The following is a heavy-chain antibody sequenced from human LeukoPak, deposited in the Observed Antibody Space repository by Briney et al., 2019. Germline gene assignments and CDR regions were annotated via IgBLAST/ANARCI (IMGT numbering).Heavy chain of an antibody. Sequence: GGSLRLSCAASGSTFSNFAMSWVRQAPGKGLEWVSLISGITTNTYYADSVKGRFTISRDNSKNTLDLQMNSLRAEDTAGYYCAKHLLVGGTRGAYAFDIWGRGTMVTVSS. CDR2: ISGITTNT. J-gene: IGHJ3*02. CDR1: GSTFSNFA. D-gene: IGHD1-26*01. CDR3: AKHLLVGGTRGAYAFDI. V-gene: IGHV3-23*01.